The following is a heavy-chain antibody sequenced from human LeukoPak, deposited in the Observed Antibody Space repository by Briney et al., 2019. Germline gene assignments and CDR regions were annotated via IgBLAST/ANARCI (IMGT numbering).Heavy chain of an antibody. J-gene: IGHJ4*02. D-gene: IGHD5-24*01. CDR3: ARDLGWLHPTGGDY. Sequence: ASVKVSCKASGYAFIDYAINWVRQAPGQGLEWMGWINTNTGNPTYAQGFTGRFVFSLDTSVSTAYLQISSLKAEDTAVYYCARDLGWLHPTGGDYWGQGTLVTVSS. CDR2: INTNTGNP. V-gene: IGHV7-4-1*02. CDR1: GYAFIDYA.